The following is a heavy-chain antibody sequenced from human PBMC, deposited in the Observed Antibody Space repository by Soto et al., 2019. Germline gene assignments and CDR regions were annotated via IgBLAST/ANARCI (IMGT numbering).Heavy chain of an antibody. CDR2: VSIGGST. CDR3: AKRRGAGGHFDC. V-gene: IGHV3-23*01. CDR1: GLTFSSYA. Sequence: LRLSCAASGLTFSSYAMGWVRQGPGKGLEWVAVVSIGGSTHYADSVRGRFTISRDNSKNTLSLQMNSLTAEDTAVYFCAKRRGAGGHFDCWGQGALVTVSS. J-gene: IGHJ4*02. D-gene: IGHD2-15*01.